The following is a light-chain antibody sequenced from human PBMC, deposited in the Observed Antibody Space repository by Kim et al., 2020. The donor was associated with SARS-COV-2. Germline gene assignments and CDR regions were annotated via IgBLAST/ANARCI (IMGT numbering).Light chain of an antibody. CDR1: QSISSW. CDR3: QQYYSRWT. V-gene: IGKV1-5*01. Sequence: DIQMTQSPSTLSASVGDRVTITCRASQSISSWLAWYQQKPGKAPKVLIYDASSLESGVPSRFSGSGSGTEFTLTISSLQPDDFATYHCQQYYSRWTFGQGTKVDIK. CDR2: DAS. J-gene: IGKJ1*01.